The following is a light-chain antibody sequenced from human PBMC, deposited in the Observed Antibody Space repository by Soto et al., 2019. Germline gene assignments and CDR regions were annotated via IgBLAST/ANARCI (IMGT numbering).Light chain of an antibody. CDR2: DAS. J-gene: IGKJ4*01. V-gene: IGKV1-33*01. Sequence: DIQMTQSPSSLSASVGDRVTITCHASQDISNYLNWYQQKPGKAPKLLIYDASNLETGVPSRFSGSGSGTDFTFTISSLQPEDIATYYCQQYDNLPLTFGGGTKVEI. CDR1: QDISNY. CDR3: QQYDNLPLT.